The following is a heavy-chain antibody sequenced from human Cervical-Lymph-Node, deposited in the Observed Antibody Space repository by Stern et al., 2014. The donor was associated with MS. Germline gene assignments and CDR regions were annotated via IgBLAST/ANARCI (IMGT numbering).Heavy chain of an antibody. CDR1: GGSISSSNW. V-gene: IGHV4-4*02. J-gene: IGHJ6*02. D-gene: IGHD2-15*01. CDR2: IYHSGST. Sequence: QLQLQESGPGLVKPSGTLSLTCAVSGGSISSSNWWSWVRQPPGKGLEWIGEIYHSGSTNYNPSLKSRVPISVDKSKNQFSLKLSSVTAADTAVYYCARRKEYCSGGSCFLYYYYGMDVWGQGTTVTVSS. CDR3: ARRKEYCSGGSCFLYYYYGMDV.